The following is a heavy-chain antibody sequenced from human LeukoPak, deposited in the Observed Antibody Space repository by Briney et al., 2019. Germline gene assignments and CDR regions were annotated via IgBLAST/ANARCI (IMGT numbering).Heavy chain of an antibody. CDR1: GGSISSYY. CDR2: IYYSGST. CDR3: ARDPGCSGGSCLYYYYYMDV. D-gene: IGHD2-15*01. J-gene: IGHJ6*03. Sequence: SETLSLTCTVSGGSISSYYWSWIRQPPGKALEWLGYIYYSGSTNYNPSLKSRVTISVDTSKNQFSLKLSSVTAADTAVYYCARDPGCSGGSCLYYYYYMDVWGKGTTVTISS. V-gene: IGHV4-59*01.